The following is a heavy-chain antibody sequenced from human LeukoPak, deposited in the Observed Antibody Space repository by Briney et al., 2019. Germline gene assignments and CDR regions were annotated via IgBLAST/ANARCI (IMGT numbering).Heavy chain of an antibody. CDR2: ISSSSSYT. Sequence: PGGSLRLSCAASGFTFSDYYMSWIRRAPGKGLEWVSYISSSSSYTNYADSVKGRFTISRDNAKNSLYLQMNSLRAEDTAVYYCASRLGDCSGGSCYVDYFDYWGQGTLVTVSS. CDR3: ASRLGDCSGGSCYVDYFDY. CDR1: GFTFSDYY. V-gene: IGHV3-11*06. D-gene: IGHD2-15*01. J-gene: IGHJ4*02.